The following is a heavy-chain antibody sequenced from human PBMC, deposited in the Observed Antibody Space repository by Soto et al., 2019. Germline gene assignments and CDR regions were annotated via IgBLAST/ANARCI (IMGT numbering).Heavy chain of an antibody. CDR2: INVGTGDT. CDR1: GYTSTSYA. J-gene: IGHJ5*02. V-gene: IGHV1-3*01. Sequence: ASVKVSCKAFGYTSTSYAIHWVRQAPGQRLEWMGWINVGTGDTKYLQRFEGRVTMTRDTSASTVYMELRSLTSEDTAVYYCARASDWFDPWGQGTPVTV. CDR3: ARASDWFDP.